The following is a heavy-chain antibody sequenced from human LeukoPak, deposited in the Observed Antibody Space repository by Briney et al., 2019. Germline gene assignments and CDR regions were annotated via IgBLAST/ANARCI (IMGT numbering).Heavy chain of an antibody. V-gene: IGHV4-59*12. CDR2: IYSSGST. CDR3: ARDGRGYCDSSGCSTYNWFDP. Sequence: PSETLSLTCTVSGGSISSYFWSWIRQPPGKELEWIGYIYSSGSTSYNPSLKSRVTISVDTSKNQFSLSLSSVTAADTAVYYCARDGRGYCDSSGCSTYNWFDPWGQGTLVTVSS. J-gene: IGHJ5*02. CDR1: GGSISSYF. D-gene: IGHD2-2*01.